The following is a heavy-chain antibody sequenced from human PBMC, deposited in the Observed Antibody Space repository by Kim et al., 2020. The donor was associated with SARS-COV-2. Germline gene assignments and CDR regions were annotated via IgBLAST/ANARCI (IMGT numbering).Heavy chain of an antibody. Sequence: GGSLRLSCLASGFTFNSFAVHWVRQAPGKWLEWVALISYDGSVKYYAGSVEGRFTISRDNSKNTLYLQMDSLRAEDTAVYYCAIDREASIVLPFDHWGQG. V-gene: IGHV3-30*04. J-gene: IGHJ4*02. CDR1: GFTFNSFA. D-gene: IGHD2-15*01. CDR3: AIDREASIVLPFDH. CDR2: ISYDGSVK.